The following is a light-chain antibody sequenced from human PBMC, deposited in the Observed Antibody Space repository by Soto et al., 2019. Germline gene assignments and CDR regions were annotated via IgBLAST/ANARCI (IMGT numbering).Light chain of an antibody. J-gene: IGKJ4*01. CDR2: VAS. CDR3: QQLNSYRLT. V-gene: IGKV1-9*01. Sequence: DIQMTQSPSSLSASVGDRVTITCRASQAISSHLAWYQQQPGKEPKLLVDVASTLQSGVTSRFSGSGSGTDCSLSINSLQPEDFATYYCQQLNSYRLTVGGGTKVDIK. CDR1: QAISSH.